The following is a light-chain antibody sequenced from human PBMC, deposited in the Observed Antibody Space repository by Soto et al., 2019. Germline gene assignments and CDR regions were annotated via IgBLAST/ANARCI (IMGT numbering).Light chain of an antibody. J-gene: IGKJ1*01. CDR1: QSVSNNY. V-gene: IGKV3-20*01. CDR3: QQYGSSGT. CDR2: GAS. Sequence: EIMLTQSPGTLSLSPGERATLSCRASQSVSNNYLAWYQQKPGQAPRLLIYGASNRATGIPDRFSGSGSGTDLTLTISRLEPEDSAVYYCQQYGSSGTFGQGTKVDIK.